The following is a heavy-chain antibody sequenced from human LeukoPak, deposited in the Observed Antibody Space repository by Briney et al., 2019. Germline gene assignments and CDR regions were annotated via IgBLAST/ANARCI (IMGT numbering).Heavy chain of an antibody. D-gene: IGHD3-22*01. V-gene: IGHV3-7*01. CDR2: IKQDGSEN. CDR3: ARGPRYYCDSSGYSYFDY. CDR1: GFTFSTFW. Sequence: GGSLRLSCVASGFTFSTFWMSWVRQAPRKGLEWVANIKQDGSENYYVDSVKGRFTISRDNAKNSLYLEMNSLRAEDTAVYYCARGPRYYCDSSGYSYFDYWGQGTLVTVSS. J-gene: IGHJ4*02.